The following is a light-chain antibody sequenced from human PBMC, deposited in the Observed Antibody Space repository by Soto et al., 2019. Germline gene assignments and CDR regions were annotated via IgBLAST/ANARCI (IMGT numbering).Light chain of an antibody. CDR3: HQYNIYAGT. J-gene: IGKJ1*01. Sequence: DIQMTQSPSTLSASVGDRVTITCRASQSISSWLAWYQQKPGKAPKHLIYKACSLESDDPSRFSGSGAGTESTLTVSSQQPDDFATYYCHQYNIYAGTFGQGTKVEI. CDR1: QSISSW. V-gene: IGKV1-5*03. CDR2: KAC.